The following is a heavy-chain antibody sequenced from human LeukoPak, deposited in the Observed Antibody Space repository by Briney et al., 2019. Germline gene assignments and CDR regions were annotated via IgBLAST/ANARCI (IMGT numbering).Heavy chain of an antibody. J-gene: IGHJ3*02. CDR3: ARESGEPLSGLLI. CDR1: GFTFSSYS. Sequence: GGSLRLSCAASGFTFSSYSMNWVRQAPGKGLEWVSAISGSGGSTYYADSVKGRFTISRDNSKNTLYLQMNSLRAEDTAVYYCARESGEPLSGLLIWGQGTMVTVSS. D-gene: IGHD5-12*01. CDR2: ISGSGGST. V-gene: IGHV3-23*01.